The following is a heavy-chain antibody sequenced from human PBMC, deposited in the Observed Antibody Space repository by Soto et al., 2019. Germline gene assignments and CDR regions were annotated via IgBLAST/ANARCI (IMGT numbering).Heavy chain of an antibody. V-gene: IGHV2-5*02. J-gene: IGHJ5*02. D-gene: IGHD2-21*02. CDR2: IYWDDDK. CDR1: GFSLKTSGVG. Sequence: QITLRESGPALVRPTQTLTLTCTFSGFSLKTSGVGVGWIRQPPGKALEWLALIYWDDDKRDSPSLKSRLNITKDTSKNQMVLTMTNIDPVDTATYYCAHRYGDCCPILFDAWGQGMLVTVSS. CDR3: AHRYGDCCPILFDA.